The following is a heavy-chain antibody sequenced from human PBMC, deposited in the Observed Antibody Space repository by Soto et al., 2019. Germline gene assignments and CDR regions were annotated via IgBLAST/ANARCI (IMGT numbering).Heavy chain of an antibody. CDR2: IGINTATV. D-gene: IGHD6-19*01. CDR1: GFTFNNYC. Sequence: EVQLVESGGGLVQPGGSLRLSCAASGFTFNNYCMNWVRQAPGKGLEWVAHIGINTATVPYTDSVRGRFTISRDNAKSSLYLQMNSLTAADTAIYYCARGRYATGWYSEANWFDPWGQGTLVTVSS. CDR3: ARGRYATGWYSEANWFDP. J-gene: IGHJ5*02. V-gene: IGHV3-48*01.